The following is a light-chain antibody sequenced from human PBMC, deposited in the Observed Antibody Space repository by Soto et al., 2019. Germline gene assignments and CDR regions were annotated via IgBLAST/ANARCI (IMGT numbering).Light chain of an antibody. CDR1: SSDIGGYNY. CDR2: DVT. CDR3: SAYTSPSTPYV. J-gene: IGLJ1*01. V-gene: IGLV2-14*03. Sequence: QSALTQPASVSGSPGQSIAISCTGTSSDIGGYNYVSWYQQHPGKAPKLLIYDVTHRPSGVSNRFSGSKSGDTASLPISGLQAEDGADYYCSAYTSPSTPYVFGTGTKLTVL.